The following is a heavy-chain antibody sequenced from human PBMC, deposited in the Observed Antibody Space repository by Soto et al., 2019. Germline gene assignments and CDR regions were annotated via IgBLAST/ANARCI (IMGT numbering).Heavy chain of an antibody. J-gene: IGHJ4*02. CDR2: IRSKANSYAT. CDR1: GFTFSGSA. CDR3: ARGVYDVWGGHPKGIDY. V-gene: IGHV3-73*02. D-gene: IGHD3-3*01. Sequence: EVQLVESGGGVVQPGGSLKLSCAASGFTFSGSAMHWVRQASGKGLEWVGRIRSKANSYATAYAVSVKGKFTISRDESRHTEYLQMNSLKSEDTAVYYCARGVYDVWGGHPKGIDYWGQGTVVIVSS.